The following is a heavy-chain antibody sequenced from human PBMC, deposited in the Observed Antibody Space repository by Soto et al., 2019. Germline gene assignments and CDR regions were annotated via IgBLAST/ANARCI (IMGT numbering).Heavy chain of an antibody. CDR1: GGSVSSGSYY. CDR3: ARDLGGDIVVVPAIHRPYWFDP. J-gene: IGHJ5*02. V-gene: IGHV4-61*01. D-gene: IGHD2-2*01. Sequence: NPSETLSLTCTVSGGSVSSGSYYWSWIRQPPGKGLEWIGYIYYSGSTNYNPSLKSRVTISVDTSKNQFSLKLSSVTAADTAVYYCARDLGGDIVVVPAIHRPYWFDPWGQGTLVTVS. CDR2: IYYSGST.